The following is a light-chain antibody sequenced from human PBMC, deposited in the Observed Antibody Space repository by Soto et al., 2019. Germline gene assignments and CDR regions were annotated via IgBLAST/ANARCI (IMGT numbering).Light chain of an antibody. CDR2: DVS. J-gene: IGLJ1*01. CDR3: CSYAGSYTYV. Sequence: QSALTQPRSVSGSPGQSVTISCTGTSSGVGGYNYVSWYQQHPGKAPKLMIYDVSKRPSGVPDRFSGSTSGNTASLTISGLQAEDESDYYCCSYAGSYTYVFGTGTKVTVL. CDR1: SSGVGGYNY. V-gene: IGLV2-11*01.